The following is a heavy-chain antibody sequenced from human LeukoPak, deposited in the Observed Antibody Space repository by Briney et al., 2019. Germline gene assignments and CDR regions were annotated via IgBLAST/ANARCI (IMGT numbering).Heavy chain of an antibody. J-gene: IGHJ6*03. CDR3: AKDRLGDTASDYYYMDV. CDR1: GFTFSSYG. CDR2: IWYDGSNK. V-gene: IGHV3-33*06. D-gene: IGHD5-18*01. Sequence: PGRSLRLSCAASGFTFSSYGMHWVRQAPGKGLEWVAVIWYDGSNKYYADSVKGRFTISRDNSKNTLYLQMNSLRAEDTAMYYCAKDRLGDTASDYYYMDVWGKGTTVTVSS.